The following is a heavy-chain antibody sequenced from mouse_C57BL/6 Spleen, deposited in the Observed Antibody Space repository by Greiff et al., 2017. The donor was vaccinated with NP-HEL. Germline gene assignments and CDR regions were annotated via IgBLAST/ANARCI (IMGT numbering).Heavy chain of an antibody. J-gene: IGHJ1*03. CDR2: IDPSDSYT. CDR1: GYTFTSYW. Sequence: VKLQQPGAELVMPGASVKLSCKASGYTFTSYWMHWVKQRPGQGLEWIGEIDPSDSYTNYNQKFKGKSTLTVDKSSSTAYMQLSSLTSEDSAVYYCSYGTSFDVWGTGTTVTVSS. V-gene: IGHV1-69*01. D-gene: IGHD2-10*02. CDR3: SYGTSFDV.